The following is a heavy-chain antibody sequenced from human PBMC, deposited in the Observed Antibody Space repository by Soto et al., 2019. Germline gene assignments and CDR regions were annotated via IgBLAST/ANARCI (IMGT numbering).Heavy chain of an antibody. D-gene: IGHD4-4*01. J-gene: IGHJ5*02. CDR1: GGTFSSYT. Sequence: SVKVSCKASGGTFSSYTISWVRQAPGQGLEWMGRIIPILGIANYAQKFQGRVTITADKSTSTAFMELSSLRSEDTAVYYCARDTLNTVTKDWFDPWGQGTLVTVSS. V-gene: IGHV1-69*04. CDR2: IIPILGIA. CDR3: ARDTLNTVTKDWFDP.